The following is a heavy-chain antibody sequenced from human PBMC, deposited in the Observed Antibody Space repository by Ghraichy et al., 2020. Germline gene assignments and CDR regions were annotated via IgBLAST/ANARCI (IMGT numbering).Heavy chain of an antibody. V-gene: IGHV3-23*01. CDR3: AKDTRLSYCTNGVCYTFDH. D-gene: IGHD2-8*01. Sequence: GESLNISCVASGFTITNYAMSWVRQAPGKGLEWVSAITGSGGSTYYAGSVKGRFTISRDSSKDTLYLQMNSLRAEDTAVYYCAKDTRLSYCTNGVCYTFDHWGQGALVTVSS. J-gene: IGHJ4*02. CDR2: ITGSGGST. CDR1: GFTITNYA.